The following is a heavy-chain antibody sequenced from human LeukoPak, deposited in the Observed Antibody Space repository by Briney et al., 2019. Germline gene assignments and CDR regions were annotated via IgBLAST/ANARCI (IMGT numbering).Heavy chain of an antibody. J-gene: IGHJ4*02. D-gene: IGHD6-13*01. CDR2: ISSSSSYI. V-gene: IGHV3-21*01. CDR3: ARGSGIAAANDY. CDR1: GFSFSSYS. Sequence: GGSLRLSCAASGFSFSSYSMNWVRQAPGKGLEWVSSISSSSSYIYYADSVKGRFTISRDNAKDSLYLQMNSLRAEDTAVYYCARGSGIAAANDYWGQGTLVTASS.